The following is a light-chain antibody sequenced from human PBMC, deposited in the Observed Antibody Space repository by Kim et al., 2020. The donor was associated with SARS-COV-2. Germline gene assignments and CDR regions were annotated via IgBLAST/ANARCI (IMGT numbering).Light chain of an antibody. Sequence: PSVGDRVPITCRASQTISYWLAWYQQKPGKAPKLLIYKASSLESGVPSRFSGSGSGTEFTLTISSLQPDDFATYYCQHYNSYPLTFGGGTKVDIK. V-gene: IGKV1-5*03. CDR2: KAS. CDR1: QTISYW. J-gene: IGKJ4*01. CDR3: QHYNSYPLT.